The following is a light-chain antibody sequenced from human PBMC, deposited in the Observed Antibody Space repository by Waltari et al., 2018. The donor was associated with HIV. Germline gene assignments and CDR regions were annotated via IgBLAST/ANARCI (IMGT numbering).Light chain of an antibody. V-gene: IGLV1-40*01. CDR3: QSYDSSLSGWV. Sequence: QSVLTQPPSVSGAPGQRVTISCTGRSSNTGAGHDVHWYQQLPETAPKPLIFGNNNRPSGVPDRFSGSKSGTSASLAITGLQAEDEADYYCQSYDSSLSGWVFGGGTKLTVL. CDR2: GNN. J-gene: IGLJ3*02. CDR1: SSNTGAGHD.